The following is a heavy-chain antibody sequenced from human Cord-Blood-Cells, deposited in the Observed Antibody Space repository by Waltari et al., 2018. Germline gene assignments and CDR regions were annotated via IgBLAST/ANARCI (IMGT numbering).Heavy chain of an antibody. V-gene: IGHV3-43*02. D-gene: IGHD6-19*01. CDR1: GFTFDDYA. Sequence: EVQLVASGGGVVQPGGSRRLSCAASGFTFDDYAMPWVRQAPGKGLEWVSLISGDGGSTYYADSVKGRFTISRDNSKNSLYLQMNSLRTEDTALYYCAKDGPNSSGWNGGDYWGQGTLVTVSS. J-gene: IGHJ4*02. CDR2: ISGDGGST. CDR3: AKDGPNSSGWNGGDY.